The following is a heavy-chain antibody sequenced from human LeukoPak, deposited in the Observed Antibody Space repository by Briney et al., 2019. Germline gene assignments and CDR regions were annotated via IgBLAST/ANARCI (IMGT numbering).Heavy chain of an antibody. V-gene: IGHV1-2*02. Sequence: ASVTVSCKASGYTFTIYAMHWVRQAPGQGIEWMGWITPSGGTNYPQKFQGRVAITWYTSITTAYMDLSRLTSDATDVYDCARDRYGDGFAHFDYWGQGALVTVSS. CDR2: ITPSGGT. CDR3: ARDRYGDGFAHFDY. J-gene: IGHJ4*02. D-gene: IGHD5-24*01. CDR1: GYTFTIYA.